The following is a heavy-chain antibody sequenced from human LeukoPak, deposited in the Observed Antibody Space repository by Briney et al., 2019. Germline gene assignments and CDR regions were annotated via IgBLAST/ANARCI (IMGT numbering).Heavy chain of an antibody. CDR1: GGSISSSNYY. V-gene: IGHV4-39*01. J-gene: IGHJ6*03. CDR3: ASIYCSGGSCYWGHMDV. Sequence: KPSETLSLTCTVSGGSISSSNYYWGWIRQSPGKELEWIGSIYYTGSTYYNPSLRSRVTISVDTSKNQFSLQLSSVTAADTAVYYCASIYCSGGSCYWGHMDVWGKGTTATVSS. CDR2: IYYTGST. D-gene: IGHD2-15*01.